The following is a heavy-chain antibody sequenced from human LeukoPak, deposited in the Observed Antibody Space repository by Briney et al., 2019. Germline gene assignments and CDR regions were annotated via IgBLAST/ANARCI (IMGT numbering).Heavy chain of an antibody. D-gene: IGHD3-10*01. Sequence: SETLSLTCTVSGGSISSYYWIWIRQPPGKGLEWIGYIYYSGSTNYNPSLKSRVTISLDTSKNQFSLKLSSVTAADTAVYYCARYGSGSSIDYWGQGTLVTASS. CDR2: IYYSGST. CDR1: GGSISSYY. CDR3: ARYGSGSSIDY. J-gene: IGHJ4*02. V-gene: IGHV4-59*01.